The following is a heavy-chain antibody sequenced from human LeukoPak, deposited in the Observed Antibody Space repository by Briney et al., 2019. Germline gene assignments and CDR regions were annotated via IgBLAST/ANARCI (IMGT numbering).Heavy chain of an antibody. J-gene: IGHJ4*02. CDR2: MNPNSGNT. CDR3: ARGQTPPRVTPLAQLGY. CDR1: GYTFTSYD. V-gene: IGHV1-8*02. D-gene: IGHD4-23*01. Sequence: ASVKVSCKTSGYTFTSYDINWVRQATGQGLERMGWMNPNSGNTGYAQTFQDRVTITRDTSISTVYMELTSLKSDDTAVYYCARGQTPPRVTPLAQLGYWGQGTLVTVSS.